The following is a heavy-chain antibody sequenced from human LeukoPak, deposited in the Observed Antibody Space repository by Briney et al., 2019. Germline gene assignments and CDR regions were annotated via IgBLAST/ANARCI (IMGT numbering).Heavy chain of an antibody. CDR3: ARGHSSGHYYDY. Sequence: SETLSLTCTASGGSISSYYWNWTRQSAGKRLEWIGRIYASGRTDYNPSLKSRVTMSVDTSKNQFSLKVTYVTAADTAVYYCARGHSSGHYYDYWGQGTLVTVSS. V-gene: IGHV4-4*07. CDR2: IYASGRT. J-gene: IGHJ4*02. D-gene: IGHD3-22*01. CDR1: GGSISSYY.